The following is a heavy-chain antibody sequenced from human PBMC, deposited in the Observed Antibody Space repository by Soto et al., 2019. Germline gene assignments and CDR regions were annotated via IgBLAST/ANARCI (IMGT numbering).Heavy chain of an antibody. J-gene: IGHJ6*02. V-gene: IGHV3-53*01. Sequence: GGSLRLSCAASGFTVSSNYMRWVRQAPGKGLEWVSVIYSGGSTYYADSVKGRFTISRDNSKNTLYLQMNSLRAEDTAVYYCARGIAARRVIGYCYYGMDVWGQGTTVTVSS. D-gene: IGHD6-6*01. CDR1: GFTVSSNY. CDR2: IYSGGST. CDR3: ARGIAARRVIGYCYYGMDV.